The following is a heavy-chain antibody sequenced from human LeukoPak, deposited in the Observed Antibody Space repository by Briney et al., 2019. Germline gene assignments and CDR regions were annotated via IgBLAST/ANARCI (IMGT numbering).Heavy chain of an antibody. Sequence: SCKASGYTFTSYGISWVRQAPGKGLEWVAFISYDGSNEYYADSVKGRFTISRDNSKNTLYLQMNSLRAEDTAVYYCARRIKQQLDYWGQGTLVTVSS. J-gene: IGHJ4*02. D-gene: IGHD6-13*01. V-gene: IGHV3-30-3*01. CDR1: GYTFTSYG. CDR3: ARRIKQQLDY. CDR2: ISYDGSNE.